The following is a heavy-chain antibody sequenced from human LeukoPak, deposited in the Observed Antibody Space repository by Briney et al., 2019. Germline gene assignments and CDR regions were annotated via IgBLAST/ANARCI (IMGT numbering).Heavy chain of an antibody. Sequence: GGSLRLSCAASGFTFSNYWMSWVRQAPGRGLEWVANINQDGSDKYLVDSVKGRFTISRDNAKNSLYLQMNSLRVEDTAVYYCARSIVGAINGAFDIWGQGTMVTVSS. CDR1: GFTFSNYW. CDR3: ARSIVGAINGAFDI. CDR2: INQDGSDK. J-gene: IGHJ3*02. D-gene: IGHD1-26*01. V-gene: IGHV3-7*01.